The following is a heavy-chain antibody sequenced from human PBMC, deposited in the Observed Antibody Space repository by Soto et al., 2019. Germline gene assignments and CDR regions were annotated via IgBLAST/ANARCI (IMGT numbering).Heavy chain of an antibody. CDR3: ARGRRVSPEHLGDIAAAGYYYYYYMDV. J-gene: IGHJ6*03. V-gene: IGHV1-8*01. Sequence: ASVKVSCKASGYTFTSYDINWVRQATGQGLEWMGWMNPNSGNTGYAQKFQGRVTMTRNTSISTAYMELSSLRSEDTAVYYCARGRRVSPEHLGDIAAAGYYYYYYMDVWGKGTTVTVSS. CDR2: MNPNSGNT. CDR1: GYTFTSYD. D-gene: IGHD6-13*01.